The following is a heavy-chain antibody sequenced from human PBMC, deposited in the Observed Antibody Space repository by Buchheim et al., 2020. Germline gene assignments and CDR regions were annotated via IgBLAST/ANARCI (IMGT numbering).Heavy chain of an antibody. J-gene: IGHJ4*02. CDR2: IYYSGST. CDR1: GGSISSYY. Sequence: QVQLQESGPGLVKPSETLSLTCTVSGGSISSYYWSWIRQPPGKGLEWIGYIYYSGSTNYNPSLKSRVTISVDTSKNQFSLKLSSVTAADTAVYYCAREEGGITMVRGPIDYWGQGTL. CDR3: AREEGGITMVRGPIDY. D-gene: IGHD3-10*01. V-gene: IGHV4-59*12.